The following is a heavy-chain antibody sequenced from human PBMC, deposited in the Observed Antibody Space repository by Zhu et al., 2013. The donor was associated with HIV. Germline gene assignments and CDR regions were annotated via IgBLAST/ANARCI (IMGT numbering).Heavy chain of an antibody. CDR1: GYTFTGYY. D-gene: IGHD6-19*01. Sequence: QVQLVQSGAEVKKPGASVKVSCKASGYTFTGYYMHWVRQAPGQGLEWMGWINPNSGGTNYAQKFQGRVTMTRDTSISTAYMELSRLRSDDTAVYYCARDPQRSVISSGWYWWGQGTLGHRLL. J-gene: IGHJ4*02. V-gene: IGHV1-2*02. CDR2: INPNSGGT. CDR3: ARDPQRSVISSGWYW.